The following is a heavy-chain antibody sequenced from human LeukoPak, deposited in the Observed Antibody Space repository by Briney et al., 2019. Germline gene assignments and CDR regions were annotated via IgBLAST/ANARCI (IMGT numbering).Heavy chain of an antibody. CDR1: GYTFTDYY. Sequence: ASVKVSCKASGYTFTDYYFHWVRQAPGQGLEWMGIINPASGSTTYAQSFQGRVTMTRDTSTSTAYMELRSLRSDDTAVYYCAREGLGELTLDYWGQGTLVTVSS. D-gene: IGHD3-16*01. J-gene: IGHJ4*02. CDR2: INPASGST. CDR3: AREGLGELTLDY. V-gene: IGHV1-46*01.